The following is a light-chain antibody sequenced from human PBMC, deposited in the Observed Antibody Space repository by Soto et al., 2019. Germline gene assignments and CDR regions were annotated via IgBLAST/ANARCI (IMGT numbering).Light chain of an antibody. V-gene: IGKV1-9*01. Sequence: DIQLTQSPSFLSASVGDRVTITCRASQGISSYLAWYQQKPGKAPKLLIYAASTFQSGVPSRFSGSRSGTEFTLTISSLQPEDFATYYWQQLYSYPWTFGQGTKVEIK. CDR2: AAS. CDR1: QGISSY. J-gene: IGKJ1*01. CDR3: QQLYSYPWT.